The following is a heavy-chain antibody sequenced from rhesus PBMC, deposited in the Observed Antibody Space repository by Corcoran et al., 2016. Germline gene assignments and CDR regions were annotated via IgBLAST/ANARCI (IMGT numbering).Heavy chain of an antibody. Sequence: EVQLVESGGGLAKPGGSLRLSCAAAGFTFSSYWLIWVRPTPGKGLEWISAINSGGGSTYYADSVKGRFTISRDNSKNTLSLQMNSLRAEDTAVYYCAKGQTYYNWGQGVLVTVSS. CDR2: INSGGGST. CDR1: GFTFSSYW. CDR3: AKGQTYYN. V-gene: IGHV3S42*01. J-gene: IGHJ4*01. D-gene: IGHD3-3*01.